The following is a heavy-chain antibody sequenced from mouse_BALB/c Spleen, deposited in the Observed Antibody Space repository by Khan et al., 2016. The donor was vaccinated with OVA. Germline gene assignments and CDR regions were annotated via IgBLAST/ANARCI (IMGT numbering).Heavy chain of an antibody. V-gene: IGHV1S136*01. CDR2: INPYNDGT. CDR3: TKDYGSSVWFAY. D-gene: IGHD1-1*01. J-gene: IGHJ3*01. Sequence: VQLQQSGPELVKPGASVKMSCKASGYTFTNYIIHWVKQKPGQGLEWIGYINPYNDGTKYNETFKGKATLTPDTSSSTAYMELSGLTPEDPVVYYCTKDYGSSVWFAYWGQGTLVTVSA. CDR1: GYTFTNYI.